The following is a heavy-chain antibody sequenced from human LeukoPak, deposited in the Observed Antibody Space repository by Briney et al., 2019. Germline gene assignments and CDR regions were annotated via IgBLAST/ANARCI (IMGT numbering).Heavy chain of an antibody. J-gene: IGHJ4*02. D-gene: IGHD5-18*01. CDR2: ISGSGGST. CDR1: GFTFSSYA. Sequence: QPGGSLRLSCAASGFTFSSYARSWVRQAPGKGLEWVSAISGSGGSTYYVDSVKGRFTISRDNSKNTLYLEMNSLRTEDTAVYYCAKDLQLWLEELFDYWGQGTLVTVSS. CDR3: AKDLQLWLEELFDY. V-gene: IGHV3-23*01.